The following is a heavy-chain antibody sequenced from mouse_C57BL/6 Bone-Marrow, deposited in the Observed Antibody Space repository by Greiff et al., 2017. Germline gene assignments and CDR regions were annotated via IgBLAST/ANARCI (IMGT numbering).Heavy chain of an antibody. V-gene: IGHV5-6*01. Sequence: EVKVVESGGDLVKPGGSLKLSCAASGFTFSSYGMSWVRQTPDKRLEWVATISSGGSYTYYPDSVKGRFTISRDNAKNTLYLQMSSLKSEDTAMYYCARLPYYYGSSYGWCAYWGQGTLVTVSA. J-gene: IGHJ3*01. CDR1: GFTFSSYG. D-gene: IGHD1-1*01. CDR2: ISSGGSYT. CDR3: ARLPYYYGSSYGWCAY.